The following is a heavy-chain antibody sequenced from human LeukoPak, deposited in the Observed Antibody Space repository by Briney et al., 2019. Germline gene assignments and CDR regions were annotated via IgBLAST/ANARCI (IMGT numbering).Heavy chain of an antibody. CDR1: GGSFSGYY. J-gene: IGHJ3*02. V-gene: IGHV4-59*01. CDR3: ARDNTFDAFDI. Sequence: SETLSLTCAVYGGSFSGYYWSWIRQPPGKGLEWIGYIYYSGSTNYNPSLKSRVTISVDTSKNQFSLKLSSVTAADTAVYYCARDNTFDAFDIWGQGTMVTVSS. CDR2: IYYSGST.